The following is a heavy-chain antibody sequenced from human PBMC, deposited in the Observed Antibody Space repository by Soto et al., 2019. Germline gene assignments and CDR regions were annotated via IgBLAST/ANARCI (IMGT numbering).Heavy chain of an antibody. V-gene: IGHV3-23*01. CDR3: AKSTGRCSSTSCYDYYYYGMDV. Sequence: EVQLLESGGGLVQPGGSLRLSCAASGFTFSSYAMSWVRQAPGKGLEWVSAISGSGGSTYYADSVKGRFTISRDKSKNTLYLQMNSLRAEDTAVYYCAKSTGRCSSTSCYDYYYYGMDVWGQGTTVTVSS. CDR1: GFTFSSYA. D-gene: IGHD2-2*01. CDR2: ISGSGGST. J-gene: IGHJ6*02.